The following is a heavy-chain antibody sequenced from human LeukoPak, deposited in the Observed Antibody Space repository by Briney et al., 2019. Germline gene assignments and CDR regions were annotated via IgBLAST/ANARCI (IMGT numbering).Heavy chain of an antibody. Sequence: ASVKVSCKASGYTFTGYYMHWVRQAPGQGLEWMGWINPNSGGTNYAQKFQGRVTMTRDTSISTAYMELSRLRSDDTAVYYCARDEILQGIEQLWLRSDAFDIRGQGTMVTVSS. J-gene: IGHJ3*02. CDR1: GYTFTGYY. V-gene: IGHV1-2*02. CDR3: ARDEILQGIEQLWLRSDAFDI. CDR2: INPNSGGT. D-gene: IGHD5-18*01.